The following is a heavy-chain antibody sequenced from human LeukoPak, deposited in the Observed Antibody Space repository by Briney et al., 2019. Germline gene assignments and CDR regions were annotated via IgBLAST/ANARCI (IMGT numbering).Heavy chain of an antibody. Sequence: SVKVSCKASGGTLSSYTISWVRQAPGQGLEWMGRIIPILGIANYAQKFQGRVTITADKSTSTAYMELSSLRSEDTAVYYCARDAALTVTMAYYWGQGTLVTVSS. J-gene: IGHJ4*02. V-gene: IGHV1-69*04. CDR2: IIPILGIA. CDR3: ARDAALTVTMAYY. CDR1: GGTLSSYT. D-gene: IGHD4-11*01.